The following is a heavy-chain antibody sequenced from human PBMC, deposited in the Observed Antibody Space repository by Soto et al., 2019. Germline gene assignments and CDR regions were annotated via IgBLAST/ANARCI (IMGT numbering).Heavy chain of an antibody. CDR2: ISSNGGST. CDR1: GFTFSSYA. Sequence: EVQLVESGGGLVQPGGSLRLSCAASGFTFSSYAMHWVRQAPGKGLEYVSAISSNGGSTYYANSVKGRFTISRDNSKHTLYLQMGSLRAEDMAVYYCARARSAAGKNRPIDYWGQGTLVTVSS. CDR3: ARARSAAGKNRPIDY. J-gene: IGHJ4*02. D-gene: IGHD6-13*01. V-gene: IGHV3-64*01.